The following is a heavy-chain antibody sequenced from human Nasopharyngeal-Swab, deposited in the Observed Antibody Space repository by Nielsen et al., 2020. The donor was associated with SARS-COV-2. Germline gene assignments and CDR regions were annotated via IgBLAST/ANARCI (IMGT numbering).Heavy chain of an antibody. D-gene: IGHD6-13*01. CDR3: ARGRYSSSWYGLIWYFDL. Sequence: SETLSLTCAVYGGSFSGYYWSWIRQPPGKGLEWIGEINHSGSTNYNPSLKSRVTISVDTSTNQFSLKLRSVTAADTAVYYCARGRYSSSWYGLIWYFDLWGRGTLVTVSS. CDR1: GGSFSGYY. V-gene: IGHV4-34*01. CDR2: INHSGST. J-gene: IGHJ2*01.